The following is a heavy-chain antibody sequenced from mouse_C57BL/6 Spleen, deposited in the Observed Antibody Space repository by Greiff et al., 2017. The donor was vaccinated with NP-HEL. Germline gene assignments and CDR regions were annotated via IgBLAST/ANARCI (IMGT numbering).Heavy chain of an antibody. V-gene: IGHV1-64*01. CDR1: GYTFTSYW. J-gene: IGHJ3*01. Sequence: QVQLQQPGAELVKPGASVKLSCKASGYTFTSYWMHWVKQRPGQGLEWIGMIHPNSGSTNYNEKFKSKATLTVDKSSSTAYMQLSSLTSEDSAVYYCARGVYYSNPWFAYWGQGTLVTVSA. CDR2: IHPNSGST. CDR3: ARGVYYSNPWFAY. D-gene: IGHD2-5*01.